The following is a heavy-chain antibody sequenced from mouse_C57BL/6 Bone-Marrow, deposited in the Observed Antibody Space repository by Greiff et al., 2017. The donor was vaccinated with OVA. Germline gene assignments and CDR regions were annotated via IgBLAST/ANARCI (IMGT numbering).Heavy chain of an antibody. Sequence: QVQLQQPGAELVKPGASVKLSCKASGYTFTSYWMHWVKQRPGQGLEWIGMIHPNSGSTNYNEKLKSKATLPVDKSSSTAYMQLSSLTSEDSAVYYCAREGVVAYWYFDVWGTGTTVTVSS. CDR2: IHPNSGST. J-gene: IGHJ1*03. D-gene: IGHD1-1*01. CDR1: GYTFTSYW. V-gene: IGHV1-64*01. CDR3: AREGVVAYWYFDV.